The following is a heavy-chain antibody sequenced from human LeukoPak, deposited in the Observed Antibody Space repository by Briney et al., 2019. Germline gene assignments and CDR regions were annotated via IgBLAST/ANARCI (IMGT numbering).Heavy chain of an antibody. V-gene: IGHV3-21*01. D-gene: IGHD2-8*02. CDR3: ARDTVRHLDY. J-gene: IGHJ4*02. CDR2: ITSSSTYI. Sequence: GGSLRLSCVPSGFTFSGYTMNWVCQAPGKGLEWVSSITSSSTYIYYADSVRGRFTISRDNAKNSLYLQMNSLRAEDTAVYYCARDTVRHLDYWGQGTLVTVSS. CDR1: GFTFSGYT.